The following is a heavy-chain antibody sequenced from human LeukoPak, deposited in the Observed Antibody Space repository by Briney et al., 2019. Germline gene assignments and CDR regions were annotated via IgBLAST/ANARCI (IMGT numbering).Heavy chain of an antibody. CDR2: ISGSGGST. J-gene: IGHJ3*02. V-gene: IGHV3-23*01. CDR1: GFTFSSYA. Sequence: GGSLSLSCAASGFTFSSYAMSWVRQAPGKGLEWISDISGSGGSTYYADSVRGRFTISRDNSKNTLYLQMTSPAAEATAVYCAAKINDGAFDIWGQGTMVTVSS. CDR3: AKINDGAFDI.